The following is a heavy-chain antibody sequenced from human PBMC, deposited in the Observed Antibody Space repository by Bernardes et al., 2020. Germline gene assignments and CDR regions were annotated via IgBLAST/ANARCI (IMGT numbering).Heavy chain of an antibody. CDR3: ARRGLGDSGEISLGDHFYGMDV. V-gene: IGHV3-33*01. D-gene: IGHD3-16*02. CDR1: GFTFSSYG. Sequence: GGSLRLSCAASGFTFSSYGMHWVRQAPGKGLEWVAVIWYDGSNSHYVESVKGRFTISRDNSRKTLFLQMNSLRVEDTAVYYCARRGLGDSGEISLGDHFYGMDVWGQGTTVTVSS. CDR2: IWYDGSNS. J-gene: IGHJ6*02.